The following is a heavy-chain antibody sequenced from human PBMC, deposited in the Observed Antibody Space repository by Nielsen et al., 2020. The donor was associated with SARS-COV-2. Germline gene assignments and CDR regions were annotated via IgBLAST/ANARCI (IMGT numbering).Heavy chain of an antibody. D-gene: IGHD3-10*01. CDR2: INWNGGST. Sequence: GGSLRLSCAASGFTFDDYGMNWVRQAPGKGLEWVSGINWNGGSTGYADSVKGRFTISRDNAKNSLYLQMNSLRAEDTALYHCARVPGGVLLWFGNYGMDVWGQGTTVTVSS. J-gene: IGHJ6*02. CDR3: ARVPGGVLLWFGNYGMDV. V-gene: IGHV3-20*01. CDR1: GFTFDDYG.